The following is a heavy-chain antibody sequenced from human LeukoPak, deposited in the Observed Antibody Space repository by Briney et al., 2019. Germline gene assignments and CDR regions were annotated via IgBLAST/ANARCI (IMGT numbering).Heavy chain of an antibody. D-gene: IGHD6-19*01. CDR3: ARSFSSGWCYFDQ. CDR2: IYYSGRT. V-gene: IGHV4-39*01. J-gene: IGHJ4*02. CDR1: GDSIGGSISTNAFY. Sequence: PSETLSLTCTISGDSIGGSISTNAFYWAWICQSPGKSLEYIASIYYSGRTYYNSSLKSRVTISVDTSKNQISLKLNSVTAADTAVYFCARSFSSGWCYFDQWGQGTLVTVSS.